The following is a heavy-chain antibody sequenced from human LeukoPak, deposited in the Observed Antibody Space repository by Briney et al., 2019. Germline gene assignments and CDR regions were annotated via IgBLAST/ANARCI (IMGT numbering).Heavy chain of an antibody. V-gene: IGHV3-49*04. D-gene: IGHD5-18*01. CDR1: GFTFGDHA. CDR3: RGPIHLWIHNGMDV. CDR2: IRSKAYGGTT. J-gene: IGHJ6*02. Sequence: PGRSLRLSCTASGFTFGDHAMSWVRQAPGKGLEWVGFIRSKAYGGTTEYAASVKGRFTISRDDSKSIAYLQMNSLKTEDTAMYYCRGPIHLWIHNGMDVWGQGTTVTVSS.